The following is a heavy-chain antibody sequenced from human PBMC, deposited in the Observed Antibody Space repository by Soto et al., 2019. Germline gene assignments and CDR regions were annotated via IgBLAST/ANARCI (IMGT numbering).Heavy chain of an antibody. D-gene: IGHD1-7*01. CDR3: ARAGDWNYVQDF. Sequence: GGSLRLSCAASGFTFTNYRIHWVRQAPGKGLVWVARINSDGTRINYADSVKGRFTISRDNAKNTVFLQMNSLRDEDSAVYFCARAGDWNYVQDFWGQGTLVTVS. J-gene: IGHJ4*02. V-gene: IGHV3-74*01. CDR1: GFTFTNYR. CDR2: INSDGTRI.